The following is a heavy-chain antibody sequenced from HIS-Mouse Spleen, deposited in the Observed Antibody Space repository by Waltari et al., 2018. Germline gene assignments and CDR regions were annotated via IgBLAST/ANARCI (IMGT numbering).Heavy chain of an antibody. Sequence: QVQLQESGPGLVKPSQTLSLTCTFSGGRIRSGGFYWSWIRRPPGPGLGWIGYIYYSGSTYYNPSLKSRVTISVDTSKNQFSLKLSSVTAADTAVYYCARSPYYDFWSGYSDNWFDPWGQGTLVTVSS. D-gene: IGHD3-3*01. J-gene: IGHJ5*02. V-gene: IGHV4-31*03. CDR1: GGRIRSGGFY. CDR2: IYYSGST. CDR3: ARSPYYDFWSGYSDNWFDP.